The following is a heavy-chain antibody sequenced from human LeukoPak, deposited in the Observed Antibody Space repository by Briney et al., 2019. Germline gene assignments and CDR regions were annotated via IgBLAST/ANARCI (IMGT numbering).Heavy chain of an antibody. V-gene: IGHV1-46*01. J-gene: IGHJ4*02. D-gene: IGHD6-6*01. CDR3: ARAAARRFDY. Sequence: ASVKVSCKASGYTFPSYFMHWVRQAPGQGLEWMGIINPTGGSTTYAQKFQGRVTMTRDTSTSTVYMELSSLRSDDTAVYYCARAAARRFDYWGQGTLVTVSS. CDR2: INPTGGST. CDR1: GYTFPSYF.